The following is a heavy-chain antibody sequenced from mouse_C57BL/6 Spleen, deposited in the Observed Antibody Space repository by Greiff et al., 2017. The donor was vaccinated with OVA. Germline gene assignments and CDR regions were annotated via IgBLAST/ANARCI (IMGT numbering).Heavy chain of an antibody. CDR2: IWSDGST. CDR3: ARQYDYDGAWFAY. Sequence: VNLVESGPGLVAPSQSLSITCTVSGFSLTSYGVHWVRQPPGKGLEWLVVIWSDGSTTYNSALKSRLSISKDNSKSQVFLKMNSLQTDDTAMYDCARQYDYDGAWFAYWGQGTLVTVSA. V-gene: IGHV2-6-1*01. J-gene: IGHJ3*01. CDR1: GFSLTSYG. D-gene: IGHD2-4*01.